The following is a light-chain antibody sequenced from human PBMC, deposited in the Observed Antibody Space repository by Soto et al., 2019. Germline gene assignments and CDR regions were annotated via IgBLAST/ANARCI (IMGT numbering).Light chain of an antibody. J-gene: IGKJ5*01. Sequence: DIQMTQSPSSLSASEGDRITITCRASRGIGNYLAWYQQKPGTVPKLLIYSASTLQSGVPARFSGSGSGTDFTLTISSLQPEDVATYSCQKYDGVPVTFGQGTRVEIK. V-gene: IGKV1-27*01. CDR2: SAS. CDR1: RGIGNY. CDR3: QKYDGVPVT.